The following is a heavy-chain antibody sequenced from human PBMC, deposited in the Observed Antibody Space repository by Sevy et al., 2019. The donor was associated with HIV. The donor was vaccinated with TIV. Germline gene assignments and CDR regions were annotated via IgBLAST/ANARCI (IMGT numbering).Heavy chain of an antibody. CDR3: ARGYTSGWYLVAFNI. J-gene: IGHJ3*02. D-gene: IGHD6-19*01. V-gene: IGHV4-59*12. CDR1: GGSISTYY. CDR2: VYHSWNT. Sequence: SETLSLTCTVSGGSISTYYWSWLRQPPGKGLEWIGFVYHSWNTHYNPSLKGRVTISVDTSNNQFSLKLSSVTAADTAVYYCARGYTSGWYLVAFNIWGQGTMVTVSS.